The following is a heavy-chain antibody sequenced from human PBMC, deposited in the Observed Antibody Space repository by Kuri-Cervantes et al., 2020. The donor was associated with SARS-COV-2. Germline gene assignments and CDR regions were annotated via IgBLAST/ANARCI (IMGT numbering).Heavy chain of an antibody. J-gene: IGHJ4*02. CDR3: TRGGDYVDH. Sequence: GGSLRLSCEASGFTFSSYALTWVRQAPGKGLEWVANIKQDGSEKYYVDSVEGRFTISRDNAKNLLFLQMNSLRDEDTAVYYCTRGGDYVDHWGQGALVTVSS. CDR1: GFTFSSYA. V-gene: IGHV3-7*01. CDR2: IKQDGSEK.